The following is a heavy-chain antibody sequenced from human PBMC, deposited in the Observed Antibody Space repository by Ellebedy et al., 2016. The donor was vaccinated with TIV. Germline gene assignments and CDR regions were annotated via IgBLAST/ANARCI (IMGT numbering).Heavy chain of an antibody. CDR1: GFTFRSYA. V-gene: IGHV3-23*01. CDR2: TSGGGGST. CDR3: AKARDFDSSVVDH. D-gene: IGHD3-22*01. Sequence: GGSLRLXCAASGFTFRSYAMAWVRQPPGKGLEWVSATSGGGGSTDYADSAKGRFTISRDNSKNTLYLQMNSLRADDSAVYYCAKARDFDSSVVDHWGQGTLVTVSS. J-gene: IGHJ4*02.